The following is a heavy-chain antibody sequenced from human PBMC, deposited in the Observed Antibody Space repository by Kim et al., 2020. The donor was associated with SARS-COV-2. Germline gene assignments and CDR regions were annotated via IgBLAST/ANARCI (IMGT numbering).Heavy chain of an antibody. J-gene: IGHJ6*02. CDR1: GFTFSDYY. V-gene: IGHV3-11*05. CDR2: ISSSSSYT. Sequence: GGSLRLSCAASGFTFSDYYMSWIRQAPGKGLEWVSYISSSSSYTNYADSVKGRFTISRDNTKNSLYLQMNSLRAEDTAVYYCARADSSSALAIGGHYGMDVRGQGTTVTVSS. CDR3: ARADSSSALAIGGHYGMDV. D-gene: IGHD6-6*01.